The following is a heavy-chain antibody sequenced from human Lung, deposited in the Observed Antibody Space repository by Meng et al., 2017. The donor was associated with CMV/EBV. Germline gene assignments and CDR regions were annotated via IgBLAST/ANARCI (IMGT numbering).Heavy chain of an antibody. CDR2: IHPHRGDT. D-gene: IGHD7-27*01. CDR3: ARDNNWGPDY. J-gene: IGHJ4*02. CDR1: GYTFTAHY. V-gene: IGHV1-2*02. Sequence: SVXVSCKASGYTFTAHYFHWVRQAPGQGLEWMGWIHPHRGDTNYAQQFQGRVTLTRDTSINTGYMELTRLTSDDTAVYYCARDNNWGPDYWGQGTMVTVSS.